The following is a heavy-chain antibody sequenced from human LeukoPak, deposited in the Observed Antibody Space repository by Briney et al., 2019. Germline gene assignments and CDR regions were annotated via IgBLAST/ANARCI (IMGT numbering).Heavy chain of an antibody. J-gene: IGHJ3*02. V-gene: IGHV5-51*01. CDR1: GYSFTSYW. CDR2: IYPGDSDT. Sequence: AESLKISCKGSGYSFTSYWIGWVRQMPGKGLEWMGIIYPGDSDTRYSPSFQGQVTISADKSISTAYLQWSSLKASDTAMYYCARPLWGATGTTSHDAFDIWGQGTMVTVSS. D-gene: IGHD1-1*01. CDR3: ARPLWGATGTTSHDAFDI.